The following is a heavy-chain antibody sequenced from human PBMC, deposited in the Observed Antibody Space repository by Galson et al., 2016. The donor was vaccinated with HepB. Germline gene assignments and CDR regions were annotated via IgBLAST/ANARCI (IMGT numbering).Heavy chain of an antibody. J-gene: IGHJ5*01. Sequence: SETLSLTCTVSGGSISIYDRYWTWIRQPPGAGLEWIGSIHYDGDTYYKSSPKSRITISVDTSKNQFPLRLSSVPAADTSVYYCARRGAGYIFDSWGQGSLVTVSS. V-gene: IGHV4-39*01. D-gene: IGHD5-24*01. CDR2: IHYDGDT. CDR3: ARRGAGYIFDS. CDR1: GGSISIYDRY.